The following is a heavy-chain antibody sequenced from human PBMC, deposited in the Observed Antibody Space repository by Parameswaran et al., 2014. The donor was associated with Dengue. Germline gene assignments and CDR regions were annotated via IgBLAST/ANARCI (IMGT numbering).Heavy chain of an antibody. J-gene: IGHJ5*02. Sequence: VRQMPGKGLEWMGLIYPGDSDTRYSPSFQGQVTISADKSISTAYLQWSSLKASDTAIYYCARRYYYDNSGSLRGGWFDPWGQGTLVTVSS. CDR3: ARRYYYDNSGSLRGGWFDP. D-gene: IGHD3-22*01. CDR2: IYPGDSDT. V-gene: IGHV5-51*01.